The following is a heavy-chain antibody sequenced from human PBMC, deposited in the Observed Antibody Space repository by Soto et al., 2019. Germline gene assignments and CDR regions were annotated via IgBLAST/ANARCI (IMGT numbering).Heavy chain of an antibody. J-gene: IGHJ5*02. CDR2: INPNSGGT. V-gene: IGHV1-2*02. CDR3: ARRRTFRYCSSTSCYTENWFDP. D-gene: IGHD2-2*02. CDR1: GCTFTGYY. Sequence: ASVKVSCKASGCTFTGYYTHWVRQAPGQGLEWMGWINPNSGGTNYAQKFQGRVTMTRDTSISTAYMELSRLRSDDTAVYYCARRRTFRYCSSTSCYTENWFDPWGQGTLVTVSS.